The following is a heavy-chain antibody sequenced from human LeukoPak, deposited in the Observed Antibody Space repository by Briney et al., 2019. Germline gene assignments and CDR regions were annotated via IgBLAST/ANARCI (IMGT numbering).Heavy chain of an antibody. V-gene: IGHV1-8*03. D-gene: IGHD2-2*01. Sequence: ASVKVSCKASGYTFTSYDINWVRQATGQGLEWMGWMNPNSGNTGYAQKFQGRATITRNTSISTAYMELSSLRSEGTAVYYCARAGGYCSSTSCSNWFDPWGQGTLVTVS. CDR1: GYTFTSYD. CDR3: ARAGGYCSSTSCSNWFDP. CDR2: MNPNSGNT. J-gene: IGHJ5*02.